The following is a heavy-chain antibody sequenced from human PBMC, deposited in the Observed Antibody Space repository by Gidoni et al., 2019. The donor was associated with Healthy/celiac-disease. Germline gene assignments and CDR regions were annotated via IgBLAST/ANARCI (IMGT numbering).Heavy chain of an antibody. J-gene: IGHJ4*02. CDR3: AKDRDSSGWSLEFDY. CDR1: GFTFSSYA. CDR2: ISGSGGST. Sequence: EVQLLESGGGLAQPGGSLRLSCAASGFTFSSYAMSWVRQAPGKGLEWVSAISGSGGSTYYADSVKGRFTIPRDNSTNTLYLQMNSLRAEDTAVYYCAKDRDSSGWSLEFDYWGQGTLVTVSS. V-gene: IGHV3-23*01. D-gene: IGHD6-19*01.